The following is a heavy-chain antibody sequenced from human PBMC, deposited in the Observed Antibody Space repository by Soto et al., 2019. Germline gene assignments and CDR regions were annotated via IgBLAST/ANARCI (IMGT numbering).Heavy chain of an antibody. CDR2: ISAYNGNT. CDR1: GYTFTSYG. D-gene: IGHD3-10*01. CDR3: VKGSGFRSMHYFDY. J-gene: IGHJ4*02. V-gene: IGHV1-18*01. Sequence: ASVKVSCKASGYTFTSYGISWVRQAPGQGLEWMGWISAYNGNTNYAQKLQGRVTMTTDTSTSTAYMELNSLTPEDTAVYFCVKGSGFRSMHYFDYWGQGTQVTVSS.